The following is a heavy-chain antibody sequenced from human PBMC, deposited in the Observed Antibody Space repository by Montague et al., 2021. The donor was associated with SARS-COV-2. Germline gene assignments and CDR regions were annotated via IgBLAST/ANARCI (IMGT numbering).Heavy chain of an antibody. Sequence: SLRLSCAASGFTFTSHPMSWVRQALGKGLEWVSGISGSGESTYYADSVKGRFTVSRDNSKNTAHLQMNSLRAEDTAVYYCARDPQYSKSWLHTIFENWGQGTLVTVSS. V-gene: IGHV3-23*01. J-gene: IGHJ4*02. D-gene: IGHD6-13*01. CDR1: GFTFTSHP. CDR3: ARDPQYSKSWLHTIFEN. CDR2: ISGSGEST.